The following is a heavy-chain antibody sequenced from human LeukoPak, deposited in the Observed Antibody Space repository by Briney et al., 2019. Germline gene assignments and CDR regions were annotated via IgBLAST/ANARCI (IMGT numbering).Heavy chain of an antibody. CDR3: EKGGFYVVLIVFFVPDY. J-gene: IGHJ4*02. CDR2: ITGSGGNT. D-gene: IGHD3-9*01. CDR1: GFTFSNYA. Sequence: TGGSLRLSCAASGFTFSNYAMSWVRQAPGKGLEWVSAITGSGGNTYYADSVKGRFTISRDNSKNTVFLQMNSLRAEDTAVYYCEKGGFYVVLIVFFVPDYGAQGPVVTV. V-gene: IGHV3-23*01.